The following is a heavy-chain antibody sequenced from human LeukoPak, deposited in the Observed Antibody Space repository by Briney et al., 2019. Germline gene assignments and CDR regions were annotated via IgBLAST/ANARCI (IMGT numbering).Heavy chain of an antibody. J-gene: IGHJ6*03. V-gene: IGHV4-59*01. Sequence: SETLSLSCTVPGGSISSYYWSWVRQPPGERLEWSGYIYDSGRANYNPSLKSRVTISVAAPKHQFYLQLSSVTAADTAVYYCARGIVVVVAATHYYYYYMDVWGKGTTVTVSS. CDR3: ARGIVVVVAATHYYYYYMDV. D-gene: IGHD2-15*01. CDR2: IYDSGRA. CDR1: GGSISSYY.